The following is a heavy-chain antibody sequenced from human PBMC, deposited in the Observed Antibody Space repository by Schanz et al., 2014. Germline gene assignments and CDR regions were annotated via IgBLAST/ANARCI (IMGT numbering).Heavy chain of an antibody. CDR3: AKVRYSSGWRGDYFDE. Sequence: EVQLLESGGGLVQPGGSLRLSCEASGFTFSSYSMNWVRQAPGKGLEWVSYISSASSTINYADSVKGRFTISRDNSKNTLYLQMNSLRAEDTAVYYCAKVRYSSGWRGDYFDEWGQGTLVTVAS. V-gene: IGHV3-48*01. CDR2: ISSASSTI. D-gene: IGHD6-25*01. J-gene: IGHJ4*02. CDR1: GFTFSSYS.